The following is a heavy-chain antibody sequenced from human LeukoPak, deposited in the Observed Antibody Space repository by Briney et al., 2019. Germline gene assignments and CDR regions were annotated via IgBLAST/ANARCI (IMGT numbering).Heavy chain of an antibody. CDR1: GFTFSSYW. V-gene: IGHV3-7*01. J-gene: IGHJ4*02. CDR3: ARVSSPSWATDNFDY. Sequence: GGSLRLSCAASGFTFSSYWMSWVRQAPGKGLEWVANIKQDGSAKYYLGSVKGRFTISRDNAENSLYLQMNSLRAEDTAVYYCARVSSPSWATDNFDYWGQGTLVTVSS. D-gene: IGHD5-12*01. CDR2: IKQDGSAK.